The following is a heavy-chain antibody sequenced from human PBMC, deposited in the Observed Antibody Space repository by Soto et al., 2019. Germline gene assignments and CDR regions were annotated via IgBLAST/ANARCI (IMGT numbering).Heavy chain of an antibody. D-gene: IGHD3-22*01. J-gene: IGHJ6*02. CDR3: ARDGGSPGSSGETKGLTGAKKVGYYYYGMDV. Sequence: PGGSLKLSCAASGFTFSSYAMHWVRQAPGKGLAWVAVISYDGSNKYYADSVKGRFTISRDNSKNTLYLQMSILRAEDTAVYYFARDGGSPGSSGETKGLTGAKKVGYYYYGMDVWGQGTTATVSS. V-gene: IGHV3-30-3*01. CDR1: GFTFSSYA. CDR2: ISYDGSNK.